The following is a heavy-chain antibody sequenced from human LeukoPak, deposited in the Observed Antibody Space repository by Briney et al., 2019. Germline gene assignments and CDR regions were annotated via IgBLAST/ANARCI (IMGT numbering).Heavy chain of an antibody. CDR1: GFTVSSNY. CDR2: IYSGGST. CDR3: ASFHYDILTGYYGDP. V-gene: IGHV3-66*02. D-gene: IGHD3-9*01. Sequence: PGGSLRLSCAASGFTVSSNYVSWVRQAPGKGLEWVSVIYSGGSTYYADSVKGRFTISRDNSKNTLYLQMNSLRAEDTAVYYCASFHYDILTGYYGDPWGQGTLVTVSS. J-gene: IGHJ5*02.